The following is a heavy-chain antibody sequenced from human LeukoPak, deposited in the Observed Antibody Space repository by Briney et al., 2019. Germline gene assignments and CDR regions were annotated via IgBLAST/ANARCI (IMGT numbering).Heavy chain of an antibody. D-gene: IGHD1-1*01. V-gene: IGHV3-30-3*01. J-gene: IGHJ4*02. CDR1: GFTFSSYA. CDR2: ISYDGSNK. Sequence: GRSLRLSCAASGFTFSSYAMHWVRQAPGKGLEWVAVISYDGSNKYYADSVKGRFTISRDNSKNTLYLQMNSLRAEDTAVYYCASDIRYNWNDGRVDYWGQGTLVTVSS. CDR3: ASDIRYNWNDGRVDY.